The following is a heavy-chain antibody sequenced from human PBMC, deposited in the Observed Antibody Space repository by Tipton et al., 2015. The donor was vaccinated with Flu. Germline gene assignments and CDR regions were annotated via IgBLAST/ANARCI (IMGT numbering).Heavy chain of an antibody. J-gene: IGHJ5*02. D-gene: IGHD6-13*01. V-gene: IGHV4-61*02. Sequence: TLSLTCTVSGGSISSGSYYWSWIRQPAGKGLEWIGRIYTSGSTNYNPSLKSRVTISVDTSKNQFSLKLSSVTAADTAVYYCASDGRSIAAAGTFDPWGQGTLVTVSS. CDR1: GGSISSGSYY. CDR3: ASDGRSIAAAGTFDP. CDR2: IYTSGST.